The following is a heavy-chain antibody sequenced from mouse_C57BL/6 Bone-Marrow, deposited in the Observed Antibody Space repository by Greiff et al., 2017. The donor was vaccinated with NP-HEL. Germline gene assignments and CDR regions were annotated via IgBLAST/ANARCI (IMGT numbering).Heavy chain of an antibody. CDR1: GFTFSDFY. Sequence: EVQLVESGGGLVQSGRSLRLSCATSGFTFSDFYMEWVRQAPGKGLEWIAASRNKANDYTTEYSASVKGRFIVSRDTSQSILYLQMNALRAEDTAMYYGARDAYGNYYAMDYWGQGTSVTVSS. J-gene: IGHJ4*01. V-gene: IGHV7-1*01. CDR2: SRNKANDYTT. CDR3: ARDAYGNYYAMDY. D-gene: IGHD2-1*01.